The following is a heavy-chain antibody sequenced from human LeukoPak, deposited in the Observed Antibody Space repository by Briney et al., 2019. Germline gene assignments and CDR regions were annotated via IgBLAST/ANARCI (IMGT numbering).Heavy chain of an antibody. CDR1: GGSFSGYY. V-gene: IGHV4-34*01. CDR3: ASITFGGVIDRGY. Sequence: PSETLSLTCAVYGGSFSGYYWSWIRQPPGKGLEWIGEINHSGSTKYNPSLTSRVTISVDTSKNQFSLKLSSVTAADTAVYYCASITFGGVIDRGYWGQGTLVTVSS. J-gene: IGHJ4*02. D-gene: IGHD3-16*02. CDR2: INHSGST.